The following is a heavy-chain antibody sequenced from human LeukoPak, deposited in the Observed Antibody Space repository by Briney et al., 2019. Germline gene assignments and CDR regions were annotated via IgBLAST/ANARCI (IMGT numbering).Heavy chain of an antibody. CDR3: ARGVDYYGSGSLGYFDL. D-gene: IGHD3-10*01. CDR2: INPNSGGT. J-gene: IGHJ2*01. V-gene: IGHV1-2*04. CDR1: GYTFTSYY. Sequence: ASVKVSCKASGYTFTSYYMHWVRQAPGQGLEWMGWINPNSGGTNYAQKFQDWVTMTRDTSISTVYMELSRLRSDDTAVYYCARGVDYYGSGSLGYFDLWGRGTLVTVSS.